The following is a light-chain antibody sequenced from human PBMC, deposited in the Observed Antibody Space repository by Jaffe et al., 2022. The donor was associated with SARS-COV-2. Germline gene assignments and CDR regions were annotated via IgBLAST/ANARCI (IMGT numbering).Light chain of an antibody. CDR1: SSDVGGYNY. Sequence: QSALTQPASVSGSPGQSITISCSGTSSDVGGYNYVSWYQQHPGKAPKLMIYEVSNRPSGVPDRFSGSKSGNTASLTISGLQPEDEADYYCSSQRGSSTLYVFGTGTKVSVL. CDR2: EVS. J-gene: IGLJ1*01. V-gene: IGLV2-14*01. CDR3: SSQRGSSTLYV.